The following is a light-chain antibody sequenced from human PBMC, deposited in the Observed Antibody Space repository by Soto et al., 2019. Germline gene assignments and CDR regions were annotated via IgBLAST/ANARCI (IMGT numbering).Light chain of an antibody. CDR1: QSISTW. CDR3: QQYTTYSGT. CDR2: RAS. J-gene: IGKJ3*01. Sequence: DIQMTQSPSTLSASVGDRVTIACRASQSISTWLAWYQQKPGTAPKLLIYRASNLESGVPSRFSGSGSGTEFTLTISRLQPDDFAPYYCQQYTTYSGTFGPGNKVDIK. V-gene: IGKV1-5*03.